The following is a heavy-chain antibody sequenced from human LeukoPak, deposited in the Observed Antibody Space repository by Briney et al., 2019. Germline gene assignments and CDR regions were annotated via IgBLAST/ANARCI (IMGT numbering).Heavy chain of an antibody. CDR1: GFTFSTSW. Sequence: GGSLRLSCAASGFTFSTSWMSWVRQAPGKGLEWVAVIWYDGSNKYYADSVKGRFTISRDNSKNTLYLQMNSLRAEDTAVYYCARGVYTVGATAYYFDYWGQGTLVTVSS. V-gene: IGHV3-33*08. J-gene: IGHJ4*02. CDR2: IWYDGSNK. D-gene: IGHD1-26*01. CDR3: ARGVYTVGATAYYFDY.